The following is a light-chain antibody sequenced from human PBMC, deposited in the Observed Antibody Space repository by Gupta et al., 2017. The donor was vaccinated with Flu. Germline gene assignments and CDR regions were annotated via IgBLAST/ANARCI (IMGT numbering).Light chain of an antibody. CDR1: QSISSY. CDR2: SAS. Sequence: DIQMTQSPSSLSASVGDRVTITCRASQSISSYLNWYQQTPGKAPKFLIYSASNLQSGVSSRFSGSGSGTDFTLTISRLQPEDFATYYCQQRDTTPITFGGGTKVEIK. V-gene: IGKV1-39*01. CDR3: QQRDTTPIT. J-gene: IGKJ4*01.